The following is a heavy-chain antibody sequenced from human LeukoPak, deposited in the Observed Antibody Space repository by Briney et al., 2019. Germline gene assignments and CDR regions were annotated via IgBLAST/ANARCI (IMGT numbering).Heavy chain of an antibody. Sequence: GGSLRLSCAASGFTFSRYWMHWVRQAPGKGLVWVSRINSDGSTTTYADSVKGRFTISRDNSKNTLYLQMNSLSAEDTAVYYCARDRVNWNDVGGLFDYWGQGTLVTVSS. V-gene: IGHV3-74*01. CDR1: GFTFSRYW. CDR3: ARDRVNWNDVGGLFDY. D-gene: IGHD1-1*01. J-gene: IGHJ4*02. CDR2: INSDGSTT.